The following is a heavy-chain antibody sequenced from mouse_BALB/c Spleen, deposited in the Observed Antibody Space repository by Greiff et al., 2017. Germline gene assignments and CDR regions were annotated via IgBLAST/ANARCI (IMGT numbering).Heavy chain of an antibody. D-gene: IGHD1-2*01. Sequence: EESGPGLVKPSQSLSLTCSVTGYSITSGYYWNWIRQFPGNKLEWMGYISYDGSNNYNPSLKNRISITRDTSKNQFFLKLNSVTTEDTATYYCARGRDYYGYYWYFDVWGAGTTVTVSS. CDR1: GYSITSGYY. J-gene: IGHJ1*01. CDR3: ARGRDYYGYYWYFDV. V-gene: IGHV3-6*02. CDR2: ISYDGSN.